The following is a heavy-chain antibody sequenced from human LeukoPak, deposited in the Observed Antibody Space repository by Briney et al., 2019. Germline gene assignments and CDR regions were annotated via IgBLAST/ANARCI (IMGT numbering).Heavy chain of an antibody. Sequence: GGSLRLSYAASGFTFSSYAMSWVRQAPGKGLEWVSAISGSGGSTYYADSVKGRFTISRDNSKNTLYLQMNSLRAEDTAVYYCAKVGGSGRFYYYYYMDVWGKGTTVTVSS. V-gene: IGHV3-23*01. J-gene: IGHJ6*03. CDR2: ISGSGGST. CDR3: AKVGGSGRFYYYYYMDV. CDR1: GFTFSSYA. D-gene: IGHD2-15*01.